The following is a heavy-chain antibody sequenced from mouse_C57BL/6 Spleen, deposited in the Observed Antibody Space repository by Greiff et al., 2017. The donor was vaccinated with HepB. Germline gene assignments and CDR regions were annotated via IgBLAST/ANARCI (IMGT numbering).Heavy chain of an antibody. CDR1: GYTFTDYN. V-gene: IGHV1-18*01. D-gene: IGHD1-1*01. Sequence: DVKLQESGPELVKPGASVKIPCKASGYTFTDYNMDWVKQSHGKSLEWIGDINPNNGGTIYNQKFKGKATLTVDKSSSTAYMELRSLTSEDTAVYYCARDTTVVGGYFDVWGTGTTVTVSS. J-gene: IGHJ1*03. CDR3: ARDTTVVGGYFDV. CDR2: INPNNGGT.